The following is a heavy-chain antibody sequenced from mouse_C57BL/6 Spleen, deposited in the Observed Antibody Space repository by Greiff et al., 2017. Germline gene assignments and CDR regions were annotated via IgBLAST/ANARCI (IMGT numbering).Heavy chain of an antibody. CDR3: ARNEEGRYYGKNYFDY. J-gene: IGHJ2*01. CDR2: FYPGSGSI. V-gene: IGHV1-62-2*01. Sequence: QVQLQQSGAELVKPGASVKLSCKASGYTFTEYTIHWVKQRSGQGLEWIGWFYPGSGSIKYNEKFKDKATLTADKSSSTVYMELSRLTSEDSAVYFCARNEEGRYYGKNYFDYWGQGTTLTVSS. CDR1: GYTFTEYT. D-gene: IGHD2-1*01.